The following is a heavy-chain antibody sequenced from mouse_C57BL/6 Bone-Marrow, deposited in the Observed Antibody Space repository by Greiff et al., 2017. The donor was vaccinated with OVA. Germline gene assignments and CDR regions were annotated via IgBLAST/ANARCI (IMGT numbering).Heavy chain of an antibody. Sequence: EVQVVESGGGLVQSGRSLRLSCATSGFTFSDFYMEWVRQAPGKGLEWIAASRNKANDYTTEYSASVKGRFIVSRDTSQSILYLQMNALRAEDTAIYYCAREAKGAWFAYWGQGTLVTVSA. CDR1: GFTFSDFY. CDR2: SRNKANDYTT. CDR3: AREAKGAWFAY. J-gene: IGHJ3*01. V-gene: IGHV7-1*01.